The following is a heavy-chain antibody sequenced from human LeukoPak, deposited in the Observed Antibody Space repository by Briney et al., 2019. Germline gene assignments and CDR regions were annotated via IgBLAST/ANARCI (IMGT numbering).Heavy chain of an antibody. D-gene: IGHD2-2*01. CDR3: AKDRHAPGRYCSSTSCFPFDS. CDR2: ISSSSSYI. CDR1: GFTLSTYT. J-gene: IGHJ5*01. V-gene: IGHV3-21*04. Sequence: GGSLRLSCAASGFTLSTYTMNWVRQAPGKGLEWVSSISSSSSYIYYADSVKGRFTISRDDAKNSLSLQMNSLRAEDTAVYYCAKDRHAPGRYCSSTSCFPFDSWGQGTLVTVSS.